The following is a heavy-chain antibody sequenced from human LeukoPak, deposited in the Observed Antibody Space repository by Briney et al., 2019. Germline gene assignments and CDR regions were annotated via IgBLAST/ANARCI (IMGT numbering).Heavy chain of an antibody. CDR1: GDTFSDYA. CDR3: ATSTWRDGHLGLSS. D-gene: IGHD2-2*01. Sequence: SVKVSCKAAGDTFSDYAISWVRQAPGQGLEWMGRIIPMFDITKSAQKFQGRVTITADKSTSTAYIELSSLRSGDTAVYYCATSTWRDGHLGLSSWGQGILLTVSS. J-gene: IGHJ5*02. V-gene: IGHV1-69*04. CDR2: IIPMFDIT.